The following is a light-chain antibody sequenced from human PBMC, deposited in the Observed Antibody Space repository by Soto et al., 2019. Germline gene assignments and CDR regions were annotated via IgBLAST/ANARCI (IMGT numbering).Light chain of an antibody. Sequence: DVHLTQSPSSLSASVGDRVTITCQASQDISTDLTWYQQEPGKAPKVLVYAASKLETGVPSRFSGSESETHFTLTINSLRPEDFETYYCQHYFNFPFTFGPGTKVDV. CDR1: QDISTD. CDR2: AAS. J-gene: IGKJ3*01. V-gene: IGKV1-33*01. CDR3: QHYFNFPFT.